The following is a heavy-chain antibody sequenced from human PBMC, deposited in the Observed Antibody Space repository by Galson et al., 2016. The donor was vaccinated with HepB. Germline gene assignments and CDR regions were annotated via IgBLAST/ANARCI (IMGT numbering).Heavy chain of an antibody. D-gene: IGHD1-26*01. V-gene: IGHV4-34*01. CDR2: INHIGNS. Sequence: SETLSLTCAVDGGSFSGYYWSWIRQPPGKGLVWIGEINHIGNSNYNPSLKSRVTISVDTSKNQFSLEMNFVTAADTAMYYCASSGTYFAVDDWGQGTLVSVSS. J-gene: IGHJ4*02. CDR1: GGSFSGYY. CDR3: ASSGTYFAVDD.